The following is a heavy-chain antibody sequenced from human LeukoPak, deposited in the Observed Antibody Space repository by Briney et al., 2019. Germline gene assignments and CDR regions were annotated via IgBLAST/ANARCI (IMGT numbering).Heavy chain of an antibody. CDR3: ARHVFSDGSPFDC. CDR2: ISYTGST. D-gene: IGHD3-10*01. CDR1: GDSITNNH. J-gene: IGHJ4*02. V-gene: IGHV4-59*08. Sequence: PSETLSLTCTVSGDSITNNHWSWLRQPPGKGLEWIGHISYTGSTNYNPSLKTRLTMSLDTSKNHFSLTLTSVTAADTALYYCARHVFSDGSPFDCWGQGSLVTVSS.